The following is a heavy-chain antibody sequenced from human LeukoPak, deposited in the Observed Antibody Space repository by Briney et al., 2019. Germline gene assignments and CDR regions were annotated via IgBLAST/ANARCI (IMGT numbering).Heavy chain of an antibody. CDR1: GGSISTFY. CDR3: ARDRDIGTYYYYYGMDV. Sequence: SETQSLTCTVSGGSISTFYWSWIRQPPGKGLEWIGYTYYSGSTNYNPSLKSRLTISVDTSKNQFSLELNSVTAADTAVYYCARDRDIGTYYYYYGMDVWGQGTTVTVSS. CDR2: TYYSGST. V-gene: IGHV4-59*01. D-gene: IGHD1-26*01. J-gene: IGHJ6*02.